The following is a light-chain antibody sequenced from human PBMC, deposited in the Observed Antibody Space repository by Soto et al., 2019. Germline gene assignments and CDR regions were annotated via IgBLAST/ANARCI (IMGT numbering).Light chain of an antibody. CDR1: SSDIGAYNS. V-gene: IGLV2-14*03. CDR2: DVS. CDR3: ASYTTARIRV. J-gene: IGLJ2*01. Sequence: QSVLTQPASVSASPGQSITISCTGTSSDIGAYNSVSWYQQLPGKAPQLMIYDVSFRPSGISSRFSGSKSGNTAYLTISGLRPDDDADYYCASYTTARIRVFGGGTKLTVL.